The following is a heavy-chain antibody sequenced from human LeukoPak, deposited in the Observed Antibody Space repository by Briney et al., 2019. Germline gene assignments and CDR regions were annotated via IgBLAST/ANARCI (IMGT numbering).Heavy chain of an antibody. CDR1: GGSISSSNW. Sequence: PSETLSLTCAVSGGSISSSNWWSWVRQPPGKGLEWIGEIYHSGSTNYNPSLKSRVTISVDTSKNQFSLKLSSVTAADTAVYYCAREPTYYDFWSGSITGLFDYWGQGTLVTVSS. CDR2: IYHSGST. D-gene: IGHD3-3*01. CDR3: AREPTYYDFWSGSITGLFDY. V-gene: IGHV4-4*02. J-gene: IGHJ4*02.